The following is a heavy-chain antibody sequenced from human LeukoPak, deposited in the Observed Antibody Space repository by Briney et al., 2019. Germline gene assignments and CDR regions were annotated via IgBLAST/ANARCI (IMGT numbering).Heavy chain of an antibody. Sequence: SETLSLTCSVSGDSISHYYWSWIRQPPGKGLEWIGYIYYNGNTNYNPSLESRVTISVDTSKNQISLKLSSVTAADTAVYYCARNYYDSSGYYYVPGLDWYFDLWGRGTLVTVSS. D-gene: IGHD3-22*01. J-gene: IGHJ2*01. CDR3: ARNYYDSSGYYYVPGLDWYFDL. CDR2: IYYNGNT. V-gene: IGHV4-59*01. CDR1: GDSISHYY.